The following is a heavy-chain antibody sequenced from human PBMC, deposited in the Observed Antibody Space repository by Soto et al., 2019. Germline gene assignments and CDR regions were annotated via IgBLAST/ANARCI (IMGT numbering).Heavy chain of an antibody. CDR2: IYYSGYA. V-gene: IGHV4-31*03. CDR1: GDSISSGGYY. D-gene: IGHD3-10*01. Sequence: QVQLQESGPGLVRPSQTLSLTCTVSGDSISSGGYYWSWIRHHPGKGLEWIGYIYYSGYAYYNPTFKRRVTIPVDTSKNQFYLNLTSMTAADTAVYYCARVDYHGSGRLDSWGQGTLVTVSS. CDR3: ARVDYHGSGRLDS. J-gene: IGHJ4*02.